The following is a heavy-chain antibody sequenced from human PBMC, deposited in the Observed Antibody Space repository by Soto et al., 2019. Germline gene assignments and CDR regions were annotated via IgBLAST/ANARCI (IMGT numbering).Heavy chain of an antibody. CDR3: ARDGGIRATLAVYYDYYGMDV. D-gene: IGHD5-18*01. CDR2: IIPIFGTA. V-gene: IGHV1-69*01. Sequence: QVQLVQSGAEVKKPGSSVKVSCKASGGTFSSYAISWVRQAPGQGLEWMGGIIPIFGTANYAQKCQGRVTITADESKSPADMELSSLRSEDTAVYYFARDGGIRATLAVYYDYYGMDVWGEGTTVTVSS. J-gene: IGHJ6*04. CDR1: GGTFSSYA.